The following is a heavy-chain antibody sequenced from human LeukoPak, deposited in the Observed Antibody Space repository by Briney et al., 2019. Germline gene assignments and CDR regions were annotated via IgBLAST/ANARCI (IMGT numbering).Heavy chain of an antibody. CDR3: ARGSKWERPGDAFDI. V-gene: IGHV5-51*01. Sequence: GESLQISCKGSGYSFTSYWIGWVRQMPGKGLEWMGIIYPGDSDTRYSPSFQGQVTISADKSISTAYLQWSSLKASDTAMYYCARGSKWERPGDAFDIWGQGTMVSVSS. D-gene: IGHD1-26*01. J-gene: IGHJ3*02. CDR2: IYPGDSDT. CDR1: GYSFTSYW.